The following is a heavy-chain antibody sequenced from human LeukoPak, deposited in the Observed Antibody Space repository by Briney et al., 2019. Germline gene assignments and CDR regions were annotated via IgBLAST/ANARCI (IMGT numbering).Heavy chain of an antibody. J-gene: IGHJ4*02. CDR3: ARDDVIVSRYFD. CDR2: INSDGSRT. V-gene: IGHV3-74*01. D-gene: IGHD3-9*01. CDR1: GFTFSSYW. Sequence: GGSLRLSCAASGFTFSSYWMHWVRQAPGKGLMWVSRINSDGSRTTYADSVRGRFTISRDNAKSTLYLQMNSLRAEDTAVYYCARDDVIVSRYFDWGQGTLVTVSS.